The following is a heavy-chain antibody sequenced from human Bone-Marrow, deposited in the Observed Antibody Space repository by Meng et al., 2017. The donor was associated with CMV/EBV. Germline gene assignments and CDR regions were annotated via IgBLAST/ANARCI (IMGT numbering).Heavy chain of an antibody. V-gene: IGHV3-23*01. Sequence: GESLKISCAASGFTFSRYGMTWVRQAPGKGLEWVSGISGGGSSTFYADSVKGRFTISRINSKRTLYLQMRSLRVDDTAVYYCAKLQSPTGFDYWGRGTLVTVSS. CDR1: GFTFSRYG. J-gene: IGHJ4*02. CDR2: ISGGGSST. CDR3: AKLQSPTGFDY.